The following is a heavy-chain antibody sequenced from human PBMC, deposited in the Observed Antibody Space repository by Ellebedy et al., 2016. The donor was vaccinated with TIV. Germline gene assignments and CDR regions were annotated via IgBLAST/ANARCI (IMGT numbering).Heavy chain of an antibody. CDR2: ISGSGGST. V-gene: IGHV3-23*01. CDR1: GFTFSSYG. J-gene: IGHJ3*02. Sequence: GESLKISXAASGFTFSSYGIHWVRQAPGKGLEWVSAISGSGGSTYYADSVKGRFTISRDNSKNTLYLQMNRLRAEDTAVYYCAKGRSSSSYDAFDIWGQGTMVTVSS. CDR3: AKGRSSSSYDAFDI. D-gene: IGHD6-6*01.